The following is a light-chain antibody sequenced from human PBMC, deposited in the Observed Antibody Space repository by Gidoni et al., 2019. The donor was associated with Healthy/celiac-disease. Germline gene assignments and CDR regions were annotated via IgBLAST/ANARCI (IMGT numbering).Light chain of an antibody. CDR3: QQSYSTIT. V-gene: IGKV1-39*01. J-gene: IGKJ3*01. CDR1: QSISSY. Sequence: DIHMTQSPSSLSASVGDRVTITCRASQSISSYLNWYQQKPGKATKLLIYAASSLQSGVPSRFSGRGSGKDFTLTISSLQPEDFATYYCQQSYSTITFGPGTKVDIK. CDR2: AAS.